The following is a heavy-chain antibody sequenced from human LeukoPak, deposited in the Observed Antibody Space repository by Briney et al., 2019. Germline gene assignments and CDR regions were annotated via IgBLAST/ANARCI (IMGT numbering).Heavy chain of an antibody. CDR2: ISSSSSTI. CDR3: ARDGAYYGMDV. J-gene: IGHJ6*02. CDR1: GFTFSSYS. Sequence: GGSLRLSCAASGFTFSSYSMNWVRQAPGKGLEWVSYISSSSSTIYYADSVKGRFTISRDNAKNSLHLQMNSLRAEDTAVYYCARDGAYYGMDVWGQGTTVTVSS. V-gene: IGHV3-48*01.